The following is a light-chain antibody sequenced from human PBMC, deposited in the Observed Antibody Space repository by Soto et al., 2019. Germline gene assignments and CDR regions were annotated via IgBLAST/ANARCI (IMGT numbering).Light chain of an antibody. CDR2: EVA. V-gene: IGLV2-14*03. CDR3: SSYATSGTNVI. CDR1: NSDVGAYPY. Sequence: QCALTQPASVYGSPGQSITISCTGTNSDVGAYPYVSWYQQDPGNAPKLLIYEVADRPSGVSDRFSGSKSGNTASLTISALQAEDEAVYYCSSYATSGTNVIFGGGTKLTVL. J-gene: IGLJ2*01.